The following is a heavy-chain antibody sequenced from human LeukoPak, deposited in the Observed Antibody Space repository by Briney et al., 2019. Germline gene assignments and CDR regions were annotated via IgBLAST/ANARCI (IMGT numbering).Heavy chain of an antibody. CDR3: ARGLHLAFDP. Sequence: KTGGSLRLSCAASGFTFSSYAMSWIRQPPGKGLEWIGEINHSGSTNYNPSLKSRVTISVDTSKNQFSLKLSSVTAADTAVYYCARGLHLAFDPWGQGTLVTVSS. CDR1: GFTFSSYA. CDR2: INHSGST. J-gene: IGHJ5*02. V-gene: IGHV4-34*01.